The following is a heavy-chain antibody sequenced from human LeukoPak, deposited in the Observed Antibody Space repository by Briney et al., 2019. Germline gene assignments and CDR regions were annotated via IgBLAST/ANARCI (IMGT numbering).Heavy chain of an antibody. Sequence: SETLSLTCAVYGGSLTTHWWTWIRQSAGRGLEWVGEINRSGHTNYNPSFESRLTVSIDKSKNQFSLRLSSVTAADTAIYYCARGRVYFRDLTSLRGVIPFDSWGQGTPVIVSS. J-gene: IGHJ4*02. V-gene: IGHV4-34*01. CDR3: ARGRVYFRDLTSLRGVIPFDS. CDR2: INRSGHT. D-gene: IGHD3-10*01. CDR1: GGSLTTHW.